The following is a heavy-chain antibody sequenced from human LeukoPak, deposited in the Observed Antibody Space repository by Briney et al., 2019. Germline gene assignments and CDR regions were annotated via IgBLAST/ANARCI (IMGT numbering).Heavy chain of an antibody. CDR2: IYYTGSV. Sequence: PSETLSLTCTISGASISTGGFYWTWIRQPPGEGLEWIGYIYYTGSVDYNASLKSRLTISLDTSKNRFSLKLNSVTAAATAVYYCARDHSYYFGSQTSTLDVWGQGTAVTVSS. V-gene: IGHV4-31*03. D-gene: IGHD3-10*01. CDR3: ARDHSYYFGSQTSTLDV. J-gene: IGHJ6*02. CDR1: GASISTGGFY.